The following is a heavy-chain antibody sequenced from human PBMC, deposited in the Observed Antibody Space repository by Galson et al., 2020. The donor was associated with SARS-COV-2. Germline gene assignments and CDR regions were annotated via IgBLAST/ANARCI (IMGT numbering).Heavy chain of an antibody. Sequence: GGSLRLSCAASGVTFSTYAMSWVRQAPGKGLEWVAIISGGGVGIYYADSVKGRFTISRDNSKNTLYLQMNSLRAEDTAVYYCAKFGLTATTGFDPWGQGTLVTVSS. CDR2: ISGGGVGI. CDR3: AKFGLTATTGFDP. CDR1: GVTFSTYA. V-gene: IGHV3-23*01. D-gene: IGHD4-17*01. J-gene: IGHJ5*02.